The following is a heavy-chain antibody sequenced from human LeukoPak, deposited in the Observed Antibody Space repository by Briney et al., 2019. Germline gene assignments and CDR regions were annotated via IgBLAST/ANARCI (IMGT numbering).Heavy chain of an antibody. CDR2: MNPNSGNT. V-gene: IGHV1-8*02. CDR1: GYTFTSYG. Sequence: ASVKVSCKASGYTFTSYGISWVRQAPGQGLEWMGWMNPNSGNTGYAQKFQGRVTMTRNTSISTAYMELSSLRSEDTAVYYCARVPYQLLFGYYYYYGMDVWGQGTTVTVSS. D-gene: IGHD2-2*01. J-gene: IGHJ6*02. CDR3: ARVPYQLLFGYYYYYGMDV.